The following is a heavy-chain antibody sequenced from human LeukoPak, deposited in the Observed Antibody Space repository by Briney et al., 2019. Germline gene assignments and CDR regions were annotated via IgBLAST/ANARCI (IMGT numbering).Heavy chain of an antibody. V-gene: IGHV1-2*02. J-gene: IGHJ4*02. D-gene: IGHD1-26*01. CDR1: GYTFTDYY. Sequence: ASVKVSCKASGYTFTDYYLHWVRQAPGQGLEWMAWINPNNGDTNHAQKFQGRVTMTRDTSISTVYMELSRLTSDDTAVYFCARGSPSGGSGKTGFDYWGQRTLVTVSS. CDR3: ARGSPSGGSGKTGFDY. CDR2: INPNNGDT.